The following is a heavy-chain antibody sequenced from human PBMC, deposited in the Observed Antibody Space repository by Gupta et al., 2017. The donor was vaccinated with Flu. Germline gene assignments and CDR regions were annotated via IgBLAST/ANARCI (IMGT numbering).Heavy chain of an antibody. V-gene: IGHV3-13*05. D-gene: IGHD1-26*01. Sequence: GFTFSSYGINWDREAKGKGVEWVSAIGTAGNPYYQGSVKGRFTISRENAKNSLYLQMNSLSAGDTAVYYCARGGIVGAAAFYYFDYWGQGTLVTVSS. CDR1: GFTFSSYG. CDR3: ARGGIVGAAAFYYFDY. CDR2: IGTAGNP. J-gene: IGHJ4*02.